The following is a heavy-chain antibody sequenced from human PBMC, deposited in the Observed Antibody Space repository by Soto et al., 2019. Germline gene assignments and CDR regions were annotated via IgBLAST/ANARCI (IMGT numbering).Heavy chain of an antibody. Sequence: QVQLVESGGGVVQPGRSLKLSCEASGFTFSHIGMHWVRQAPGRGLEWVAVIFYDGSRKEYAASLKGRFSISRDNSKNTLYLQMNSLRVEDTAMYYCVREESDNDGTRFDLWGQGALVTVSA. D-gene: IGHD5-12*01. CDR3: VREESDNDGTRFDL. J-gene: IGHJ5*02. V-gene: IGHV3-33*01. CDR2: IFYDGSRK. CDR1: GFTFSHIG.